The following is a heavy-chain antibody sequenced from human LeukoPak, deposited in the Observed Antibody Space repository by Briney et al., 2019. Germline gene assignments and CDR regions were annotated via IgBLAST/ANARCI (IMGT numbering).Heavy chain of an antibody. J-gene: IGHJ4*02. CDR3: AKNGPMIVV. CDR2: IYYSGST. D-gene: IGHD3-22*01. Sequence: SETLSLTCTVSGGSISSYYWSWIRQPRGKGLEWIGYIYYSGSTNYNPSLKSRVTISVDTSKNQFSLKLSSVTAADTAVYYCAKNGPMIVVWGQGTLVTVSS. V-gene: IGHV4-59*01. CDR1: GGSISSYY.